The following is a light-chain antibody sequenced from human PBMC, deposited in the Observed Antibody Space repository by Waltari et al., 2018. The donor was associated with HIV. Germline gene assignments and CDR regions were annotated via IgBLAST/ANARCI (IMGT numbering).Light chain of an antibody. CDR1: QSISSW. V-gene: IGKV1-5*03. Sequence: DIQMTQSPSTLSASVGDRVTITCRASQSISSWLAWYQQKPGKAPKLLIYKAASLESGVPSRFSGSGSGTEFTLTISSLQPDDFATYYCQQYNSYPYTFGQGTKLEIK. J-gene: IGKJ2*01. CDR2: KAA. CDR3: QQYNSYPYT.